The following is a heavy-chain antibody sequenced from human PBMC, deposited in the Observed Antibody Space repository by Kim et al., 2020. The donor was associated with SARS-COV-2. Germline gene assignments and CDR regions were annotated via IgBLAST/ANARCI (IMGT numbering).Heavy chain of an antibody. CDR2: IYYSGST. CDR3: ARGGNTAMVSGDY. J-gene: IGHJ4*02. V-gene: IGHV4-39*01. D-gene: IGHD5-18*01. CDR1: GGSISSSSYY. Sequence: SETLSLTCTVSGGSISSSSYYWGWIRQPPGKGLEWIGSIYYSGSTYYNPSLKSRVTISVDTSKNQFSLKLSSVTAADTAVYYCARGGNTAMVSGDYWGQGTLVTVSS.